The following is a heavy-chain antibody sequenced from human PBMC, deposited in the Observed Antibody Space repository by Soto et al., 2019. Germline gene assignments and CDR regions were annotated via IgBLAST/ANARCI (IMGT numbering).Heavy chain of an antibody. D-gene: IGHD3-10*02. Sequence: ASETLSHTCAVSGGSSSSGAYSWSWIRQPPGKGLEWIGYIYHSGSTYYNPSLKSRVTISVDRSKNQFSLKLSSVTAADTAVYYWARALITRFEYWGRGALVT. V-gene: IGHV4-30-2*01. CDR1: GGSSSSGAYS. CDR2: IYHSGST. J-gene: IGHJ4*02. CDR3: ARALITRFEY.